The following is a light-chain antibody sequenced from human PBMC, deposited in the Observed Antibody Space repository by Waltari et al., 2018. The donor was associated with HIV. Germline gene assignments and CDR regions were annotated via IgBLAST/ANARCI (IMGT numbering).Light chain of an antibody. CDR3: LQTYSIPFT. CDR2: GAS. V-gene: IGKV1-39*01. CDR1: QNINNY. Sequence: DIQMTQSPSSLSGSVGDSVTITCRESQNINNYLSWYQQKPAKAPKLLIYGASSLQRGVSSRFTTTGSGSDFTLTSRGLQPEDFATYYCLQTYSIPFTFGGGTKVEI. J-gene: IGKJ4*01.